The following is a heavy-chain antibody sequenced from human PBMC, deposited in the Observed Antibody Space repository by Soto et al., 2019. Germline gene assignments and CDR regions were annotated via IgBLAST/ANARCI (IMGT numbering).Heavy chain of an antibody. V-gene: IGHV3-23*01. CDR2: ISGSGSSR. Sequence: PGGSLSLSCAASGFTFSTYAMSWVRQAPGKGLEWVSAISGSGSSRYYADSAKGRFTISRDNSKNTLFLQLNSLRAEDTAVYYCAKELLRLGESLERYFDYWGQGTLVTVSS. D-gene: IGHD3-10*01. J-gene: IGHJ4*02. CDR3: AKELLRLGESLERYFDY. CDR1: GFTFSTYA.